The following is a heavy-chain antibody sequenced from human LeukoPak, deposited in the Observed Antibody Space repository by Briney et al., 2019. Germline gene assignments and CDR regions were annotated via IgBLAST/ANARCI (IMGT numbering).Heavy chain of an antibody. CDR1: RYTFTGYY. D-gene: IGHD1-7*01. Sequence: ASVKVSCKASRYTFTGYYIHWVRQAPGQGLEWMGWINPNNGGTNYAQKFQGRVTMTRDTSISTAYMELSRLRSDDTAVYYCASPLWELPPGGFDPWGQGTLVTVSS. CDR3: ASPLWELPPGGFDP. J-gene: IGHJ5*02. V-gene: IGHV1-2*02. CDR2: INPNNGGT.